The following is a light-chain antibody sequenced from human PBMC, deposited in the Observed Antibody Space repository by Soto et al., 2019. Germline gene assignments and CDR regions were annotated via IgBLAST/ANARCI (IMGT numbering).Light chain of an antibody. V-gene: IGKV1-5*01. CDR2: DAS. CDR3: QQYNSYSPL. CDR1: QSISSW. J-gene: IGKJ5*01. Sequence: DIHMTQSPSTLSASLGDRVTITFRASQSISSWLAWYQQKPGKAPKLLIYDASSLESGVPSRFSGSGSGTEFTLTISSLQPDDFATYYCQQYNSYSPLFGQGTRLEIK.